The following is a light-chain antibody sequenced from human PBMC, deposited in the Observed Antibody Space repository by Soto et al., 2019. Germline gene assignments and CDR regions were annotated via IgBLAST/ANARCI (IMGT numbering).Light chain of an antibody. CDR3: QQSYTSWWT. J-gene: IGKJ1*01. CDR1: QSISSY. CDR2: AAS. V-gene: IGKV1-39*01. Sequence: DIQMTQSPSSLSASVGDRVTITCRASQSISSYLNWYQQKPGKAPKLLIYAASSLQSGVPSRFSGSGSGTDFTLTISSLQPEDYATYYCQQSYTSWWTFGQGTKVAIK.